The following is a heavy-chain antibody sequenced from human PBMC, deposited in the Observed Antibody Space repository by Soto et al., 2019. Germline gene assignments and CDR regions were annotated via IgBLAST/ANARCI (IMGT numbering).Heavy chain of an antibody. J-gene: IGHJ4*02. D-gene: IGHD5-18*01. V-gene: IGHV4-39*01. CDR1: GGSISSSSYY. CDR2: IYYSGST. Sequence: SETLSLTCTVSGGSISSSSYYWGWIRQPPGKGLEWIGSIYYSGSTYYNPSLKSRVTISVDTSKNRFSLKLSSVTAADTAVYYCVHVDTAMTALDYWGQGTLVTVSS. CDR3: VHVDTAMTALDY.